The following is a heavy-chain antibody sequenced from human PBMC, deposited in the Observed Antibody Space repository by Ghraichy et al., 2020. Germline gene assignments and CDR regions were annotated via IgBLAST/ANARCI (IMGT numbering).Heavy chain of an antibody. CDR3: ARVSKGATAAAFDI. Sequence: SQTISLTCTVSGGSISSYYWNWIRQPAGKGLEWIGRIYTSGSTNYNPSLKSRVTMSVDTSKNQFSLKLSSVTAADTAVYYCARVSKGATAAAFDIWGQGTMVTVSS. J-gene: IGHJ3*02. V-gene: IGHV4-4*07. D-gene: IGHD1-26*01. CDR2: IYTSGST. CDR1: GGSISSYY.